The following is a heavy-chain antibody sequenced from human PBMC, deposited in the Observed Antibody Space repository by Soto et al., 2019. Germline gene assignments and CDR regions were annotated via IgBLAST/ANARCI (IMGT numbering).Heavy chain of an antibody. CDR2: IYAGDSDT. CDR1: GYTFTNYW. Sequence: GASLTISCQGSGYTFTNYWIAWVRQMPGQGLEWMGLIYAGDSDTKYSPSFQGQVTVSADKSISTAYLQWSSLKASDTAMYYCATHRSGYSYAPHGMDVWGQGTTVTVSS. D-gene: IGHD5-18*01. CDR3: ATHRSGYSYAPHGMDV. J-gene: IGHJ6*02. V-gene: IGHV5-51*01.